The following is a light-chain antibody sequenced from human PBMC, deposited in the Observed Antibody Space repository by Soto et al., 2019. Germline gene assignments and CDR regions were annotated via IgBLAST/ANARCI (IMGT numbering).Light chain of an antibody. J-gene: IGKJ5*01. CDR3: MQGLQMVT. CDR2: LGS. Sequence: DIVMTQSPLSLPVTPGEPASISCRSSQSLLHSNGYNYLDWYLQKPGQSPQLLIYLGSNRASGVPDRFSGSGSGTDFTLKISGVEAEDVGVYYCMQGLQMVTFGQGTRLEIK. V-gene: IGKV2-28*01. CDR1: QSLLHSNGYNY.